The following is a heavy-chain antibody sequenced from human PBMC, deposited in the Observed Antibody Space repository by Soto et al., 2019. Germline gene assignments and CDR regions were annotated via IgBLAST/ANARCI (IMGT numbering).Heavy chain of an antibody. CDR3: ARAEKLLWFGELKTYYYYYGMDV. CDR2: IHYSVSA. D-gene: IGHD3-10*01. J-gene: IGHJ6*02. Sequence: SETLSLTCTVSGGSISSSSSYWGWIRQPPGKGLEWIGSIHYSVSAFYNPSLKGRVTISVDTSKNQFSLKLGSVTAADTAVYYCARAEKLLWFGELKTYYYYYGMDVWGQGTTVTVSS. CDR1: GGSISSSSSY. V-gene: IGHV4-39*01.